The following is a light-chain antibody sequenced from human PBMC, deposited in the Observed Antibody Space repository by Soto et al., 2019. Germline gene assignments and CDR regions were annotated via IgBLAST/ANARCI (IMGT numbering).Light chain of an antibody. Sequence: DIVMTQSPDSLAVSLGERATINCKSSQSVLYSSNNKNYLAWYQQRPGQPPKLLIYWASTRESGVPDRFSGRGSGTDFTLTIGSLQAEDGAVYYCQQYYRPPPLTFGGGTKVEMK. CDR3: QQYYRPPPLT. CDR2: WAS. CDR1: QSVLYSSNNKNY. V-gene: IGKV4-1*01. J-gene: IGKJ4*01.